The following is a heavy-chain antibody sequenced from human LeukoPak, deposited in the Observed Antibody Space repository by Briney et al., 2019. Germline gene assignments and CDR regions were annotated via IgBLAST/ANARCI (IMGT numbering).Heavy chain of an antibody. Sequence: GASLRLSCAASGFTFSSYAMSWVRQAPGKGLEWVSAISGGNTYYADSVKARFTISRDNSENTLYLQMNSLRAEDTAVYYCAKAAPGSGYYLFDYWGQGTLVTVSS. J-gene: IGHJ4*02. CDR2: ISGGNT. D-gene: IGHD3-22*01. CDR1: GFTFSSYA. V-gene: IGHV3-23*01. CDR3: AKAAPGSGYYLFDY.